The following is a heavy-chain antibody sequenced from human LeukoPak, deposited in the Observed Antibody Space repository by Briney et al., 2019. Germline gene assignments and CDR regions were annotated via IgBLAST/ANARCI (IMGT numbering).Heavy chain of an antibody. CDR3: ARVAVAAREYFDY. Sequence: PSETLSLTCAISSGSISSSNWWSWVRQPPGKGLEWIGEIYHSGSTNYNPSLKSRVTISVDKSKNQFSLKLSSVTAADTAVYYCARVAVAAREYFDYWGRGTLVTVSS. D-gene: IGHD6-19*01. V-gene: IGHV4-4*02. J-gene: IGHJ4*02. CDR1: SGSISSSNW. CDR2: IYHSGST.